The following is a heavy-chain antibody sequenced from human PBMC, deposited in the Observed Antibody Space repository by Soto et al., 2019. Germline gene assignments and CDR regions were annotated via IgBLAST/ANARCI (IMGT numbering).Heavy chain of an antibody. CDR1: SGSFSGYY. CDR3: ARGYESSRRYLPLLDY. Sequence: QVQLQQWGAGLLKPSETLSLRCVVNSGSFSGYYWTWIRQTPGKGLEWIAEISHSGSTNYNPSLMSRVTMSADTSKKQFSRRLSSVTAADTALYFCARGYESSRRYLPLLDYWGQGTLVTVSS. J-gene: IGHJ4*02. V-gene: IGHV4-34*01. CDR2: ISHSGST. D-gene: IGHD3-22*01.